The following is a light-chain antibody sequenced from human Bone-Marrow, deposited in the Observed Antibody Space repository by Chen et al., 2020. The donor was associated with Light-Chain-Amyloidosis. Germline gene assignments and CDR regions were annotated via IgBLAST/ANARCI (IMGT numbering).Light chain of an antibody. J-gene: IGLJ2*01. CDR3: QSADSSGTYEVI. CDR2: RDT. Sequence: SYELTQPPSVSVSPGQTARITCSGDDLPTKYAYWYQQKPGQAPVLVIRRDTERTSGISERFSGSSSGTTATLTISGVQAEDEADYHCQSADSSGTYEVIFGGGTKLTVL. V-gene: IGLV3-25*03. CDR1: DLPTKY.